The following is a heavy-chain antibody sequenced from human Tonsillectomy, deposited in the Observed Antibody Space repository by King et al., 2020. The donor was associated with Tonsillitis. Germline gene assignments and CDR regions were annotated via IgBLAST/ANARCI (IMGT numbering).Heavy chain of an antibody. CDR3: ARGKCSNGSCYDWFDP. V-gene: IGHV1-69*06. Sequence: VQLVQSGAEVKKPGSSVKVSCKASGGTLSNYAITWVRQAPGQGLDWMGGIIPIFGTADYAQKFLGRVTITADKSTSTAYMELSSLRSDETAVYYCARGKCSNGSCYDWFDPWGQGTLVTVSS. CDR1: GGTLSNYA. CDR2: IIPIFGTA. D-gene: IGHD2-15*01. J-gene: IGHJ5*02.